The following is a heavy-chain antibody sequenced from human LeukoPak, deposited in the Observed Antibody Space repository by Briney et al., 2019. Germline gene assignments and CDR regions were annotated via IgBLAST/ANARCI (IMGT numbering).Heavy chain of an antibody. CDR2: ISAYNGNT. J-gene: IGHJ5*02. CDR1: GYTFTSYG. CDR3: ARVRPGGNWFDP. V-gene: IGHV1-18*04. Sequence: ASVKVSCKASGYTFTSYGISWVRQAPGQGLEWMGWISAYNGNTNYAQKLQGRVTMTTDTSTSTAYMELRSLRSDDTAVYHCARVRPGGNWFDPWGQGTLVTVSS. D-gene: IGHD3-10*01.